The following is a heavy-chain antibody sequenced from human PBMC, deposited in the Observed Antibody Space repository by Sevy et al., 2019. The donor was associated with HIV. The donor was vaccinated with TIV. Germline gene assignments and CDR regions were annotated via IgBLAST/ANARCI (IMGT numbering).Heavy chain of an antibody. CDR1: GFTFRSYG. V-gene: IGHV3-30*02. CDR2: IRYDGSTK. Sequence: GGSLRLSCAASGFTFRSYGMHWVRQAPGKGLEWVAFIRYDGSTKYYADSVKGRFTISRDNSKNRLYLQMNSLRAEDTAIYYCAKGLGMVQGALLSEDIWGQGTMVTDSS. J-gene: IGHJ3*02. D-gene: IGHD3-10*01. CDR3: AKGLGMVQGALLSEDI.